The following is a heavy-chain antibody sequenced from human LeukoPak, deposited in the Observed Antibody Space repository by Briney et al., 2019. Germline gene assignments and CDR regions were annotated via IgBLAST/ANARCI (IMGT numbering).Heavy chain of an antibody. D-gene: IGHD3-9*01. CDR3: ARESRADILTGYSALYY. J-gene: IGHJ4*02. CDR1: GYTFTSYY. Sequence: ASVKVSCKSSGYTFTSYYMHWVRQAPGQGLEWMGIINPSGGSTSYAQKFQGRVTMTRDTSTSTVYMELSSLRCEDAAVYYCARESRADILTGYSALYYWGQGTLVTVSS. V-gene: IGHV1-46*01. CDR2: INPSGGST.